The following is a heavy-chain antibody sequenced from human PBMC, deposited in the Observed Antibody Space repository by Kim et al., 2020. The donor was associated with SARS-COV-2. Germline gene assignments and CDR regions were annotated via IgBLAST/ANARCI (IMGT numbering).Heavy chain of an antibody. D-gene: IGHD3-10*01. Sequence: ASVKVSCKASGYTFTKNAMHWVRHAPGQRLEWMGWIIVDSDNTKYSQNFQGRVTITRDTSASTVYMELSSLRSEDAAVYYCALTTYYYGSGSQGGFDYWGQGTLVTVSS. CDR1: GYTFTKNA. CDR2: IIVDSDNT. J-gene: IGHJ4*02. CDR3: ALTTYYYGSGSQGGFDY. V-gene: IGHV1-3*01.